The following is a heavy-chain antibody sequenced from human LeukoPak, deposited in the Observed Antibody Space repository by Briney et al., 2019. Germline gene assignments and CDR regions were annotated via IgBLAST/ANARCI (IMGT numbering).Heavy chain of an antibody. D-gene: IGHD4-17*01. J-gene: IGHJ5*02. CDR2: ISGSGGGT. CDR1: GFTFSSYA. V-gene: IGHV3-23*01. CDR3: AGAKYDYGDPVGWFDP. Sequence: GGSLRLSCAASGFTFSSYAMSWVRQAPGKGLEWVSGISGSGGGTYYADSVKGRFTVSRDNSKNMLWLQMTSLRAEDTAIYYCAGAKYDYGDPVGWFDPWGQGTLVTVSS.